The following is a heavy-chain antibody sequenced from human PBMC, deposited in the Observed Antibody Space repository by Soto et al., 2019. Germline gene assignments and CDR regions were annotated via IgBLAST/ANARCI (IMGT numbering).Heavy chain of an antibody. D-gene: IGHD1-1*01. CDR2: ISGSGGST. CDR3: AKDAEGWERRRRSWYFDY. Sequence: GGSLRLSCAASGFTFSSYAMSWVRQAPGKGLEWVSAISGSGGSTYYADSVKGRFTISRDNSKNTLYLQMNSLRAEDTAVYYCAKDAEGWERRRRSWYFDYWGQGTLVTVSS. J-gene: IGHJ4*02. CDR1: GFTFSSYA. V-gene: IGHV3-23*01.